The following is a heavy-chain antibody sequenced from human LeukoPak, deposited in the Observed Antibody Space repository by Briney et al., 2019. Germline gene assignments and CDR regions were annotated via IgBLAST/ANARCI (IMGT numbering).Heavy chain of an antibody. CDR2: IYYSGTT. Sequence: SETLPLTCTVSGGSISTSNYYWGWIRQPPGKGLEWIGTIYYSGTTYYNPSLESRVTISEDTSKNQFSLMLRSVTAADTAVYFCARQASGYFYYYMDVWGKGTTVTVSS. J-gene: IGHJ6*03. V-gene: IGHV4-39*01. CDR1: GGSISTSNYY. CDR3: ARQASGYFYYYMDV. D-gene: IGHD3-10*01.